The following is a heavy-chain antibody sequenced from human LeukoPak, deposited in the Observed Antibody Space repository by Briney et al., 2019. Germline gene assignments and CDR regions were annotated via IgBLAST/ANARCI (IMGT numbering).Heavy chain of an antibody. Sequence: PGGSLRLSCAASGFTFSSCAMSWVRQPPGRGLEWVSAISGSGGTTYYADSVKGRFTISRDNSKNTLYLQMNSLRAEDTAVYYCTKDRRISMIQGVIDAFDIWGQGTMVTVSS. J-gene: IGHJ3*02. CDR1: GFTFSSCA. CDR3: TKDRRISMIQGVIDAFDI. CDR2: ISGSGGTT. V-gene: IGHV3-23*01. D-gene: IGHD3-10*01.